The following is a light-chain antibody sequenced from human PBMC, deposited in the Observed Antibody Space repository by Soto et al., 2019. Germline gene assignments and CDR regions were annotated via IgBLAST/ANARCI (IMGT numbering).Light chain of an antibody. J-gene: IGKJ3*01. CDR1: QRVAGTF. CDR3: QQYGNSQFT. CDR2: GTS. Sequence: EIVLTQSPGTLSLSPGERATLSCRANQRVAGTFLAWYQQKPGQAPRLLISGTSRRATGIPDRFSGSGSGTDFVLTISRLEPEDFAVYYCQQYGNSQFTFGPGTKVDI. V-gene: IGKV3-20*01.